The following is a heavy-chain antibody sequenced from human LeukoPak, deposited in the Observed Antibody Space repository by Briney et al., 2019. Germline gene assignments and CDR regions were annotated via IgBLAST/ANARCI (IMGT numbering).Heavy chain of an antibody. D-gene: IGHD1-26*01. J-gene: IGHJ6*03. CDR2: ISSSSSTI. CDR1: GFTFSSYS. CDR3: ARDPYSGSYSAYYYYYMDV. V-gene: IGHV3-48*01. Sequence: GGSLRLSCAASGFTFSSYSMNWVRQAPGKGLEWGSYISSSSSTIYYADSVKGRFTISRDNAKNSLYLQMNSLRAEDTAVYYCARDPYSGSYSAYYYYYMDVWGKGTTVTVSS.